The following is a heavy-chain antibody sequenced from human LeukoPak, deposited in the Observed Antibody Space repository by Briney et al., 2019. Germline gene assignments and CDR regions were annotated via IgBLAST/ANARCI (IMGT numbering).Heavy chain of an antibody. J-gene: IGHJ4*02. CDR1: GGTFSSYA. CDR2: IIPIFGTA. V-gene: IGHV1-69*13. Sequence: ASVKVSCKASGGTFSSYAISWVRQAPGQGLEWMGGIIPIFGTANYAQKFQGRVTITADESTSTAYMELSSLRSEDTAVHYCARADYDILTGYYIWGQGTLVTVSS. CDR3: ARADYDILTGYYI. D-gene: IGHD3-9*01.